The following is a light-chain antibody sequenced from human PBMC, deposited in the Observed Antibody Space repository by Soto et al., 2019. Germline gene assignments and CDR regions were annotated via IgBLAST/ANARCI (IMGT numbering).Light chain of an antibody. CDR1: SSDVGGYNY. CDR3: TSYTSSSTPV. J-gene: IGLJ1*01. CDR2: EVS. V-gene: IGLV2-14*01. Sequence: QSVLTQPASVSGSPGQAITMSCTGTSSDVGGYNYVSWYQQHPGKAPKLMIYEVSNRPSGVSDRFSRSKSGNTASLTISGLQAEDEAYYYCTSYTSSSTPVFGTGTKVTVL.